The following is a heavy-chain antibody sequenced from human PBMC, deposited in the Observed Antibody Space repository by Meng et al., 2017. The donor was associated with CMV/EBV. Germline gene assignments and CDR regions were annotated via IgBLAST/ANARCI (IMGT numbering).Heavy chain of an antibody. J-gene: IGHJ6*02. V-gene: IGHV1-2*02. D-gene: IGHD2-2*01. CDR1: GYTFTGYY. CDR2: INHNSGGT. Sequence: ASVKVSCKASGYTFTGYYMHWVRQAPGQGLEWMGWINHNSGGTNYAQKFQGRVTMTRDTSISTAYMELSRLRSDDTAVYYCARQLQVGEYGMDVWGQGTTVTVSS. CDR3: ARQLQVGEYGMDV.